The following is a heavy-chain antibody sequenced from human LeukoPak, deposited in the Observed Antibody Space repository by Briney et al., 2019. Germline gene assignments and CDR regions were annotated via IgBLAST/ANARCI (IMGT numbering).Heavy chain of an antibody. CDR3: ARRFDC. CDR1: GFTFSSYS. Sequence: GGSLRLSCAASGFTFSSYSMNWVRQAPGKGLEWVSYLSSSGTIYYADSVKGRFTISRDNAKNSLFLQMNSLRAEDTALYYCARRFDCWGQGTLVTVSS. V-gene: IGHV3-48*04. CDR2: LSSSGTI. J-gene: IGHJ4*02.